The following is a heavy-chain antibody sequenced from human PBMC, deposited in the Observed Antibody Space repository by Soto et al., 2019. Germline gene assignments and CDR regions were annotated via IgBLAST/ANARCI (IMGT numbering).Heavy chain of an antibody. D-gene: IGHD1-1*01. Sequence: QVQLVQSGAEVKKPGASVKVSCKASGYSSTTYFIHWVRQAPGQGLEWMGVIHPSGGVTNYAQKLQCRVILTKDPATNPDSIELSSLRSHDPAVYYCTADPPNEDNDAFDIWGQGTMVTVSS. CDR1: GYSSTTYF. J-gene: IGHJ3*02. CDR2: IHPSGGVT. V-gene: IGHV1-46*03. CDR3: TADPPNEDNDAFDI.